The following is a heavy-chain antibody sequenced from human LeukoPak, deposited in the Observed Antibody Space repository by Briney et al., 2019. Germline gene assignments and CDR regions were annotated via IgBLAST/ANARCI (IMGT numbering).Heavy chain of an antibody. J-gene: IGHJ4*02. V-gene: IGHV3-7*01. CDR3: ARVMYSSGWSFDY. CDR2: IKQDGSEK. Sequence: GGSLRLSCAASGFTFSSYGIHWVRQAPGKGLEWVANIKQDGSEKYYVDSVKGRFTISRDNAKNSLYLQMNSLRAEDTAVYYCARVMYSSGWSFDYWGQGTLVTVSS. D-gene: IGHD6-19*01. CDR1: GFTFSSYG.